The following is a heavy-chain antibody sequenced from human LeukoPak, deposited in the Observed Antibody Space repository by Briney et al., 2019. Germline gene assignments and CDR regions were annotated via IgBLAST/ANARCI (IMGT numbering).Heavy chain of an antibody. Sequence: ASVKVSCKASGYTFTGYYMHWVRQAPGQGLEWMGWINPNSGGTNYAQKFQGRVTMTRDTSISAAYMELSRLRSDDTAVYYCARDSRVRSSDFDYWGQGTLVTVSS. V-gene: IGHV1-2*02. CDR3: ARDSRVRSSDFDY. J-gene: IGHJ4*02. CDR1: GYTFTGYY. CDR2: INPNSGGT. D-gene: IGHD6-13*01.